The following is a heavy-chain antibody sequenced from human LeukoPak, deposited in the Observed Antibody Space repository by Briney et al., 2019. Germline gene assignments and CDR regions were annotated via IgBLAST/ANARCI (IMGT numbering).Heavy chain of an antibody. J-gene: IGHJ5*02. D-gene: IGHD2-15*01. V-gene: IGHV7-4-1*02. Sequence: GASVKVSCKASGYTFTNYAMNWVRQAPGQGLEWMGWINTNTGNPTYAQGFTGRFVFSLDTSVSTAYLQISSLKAEDTAVYYCASTYCSGGSCYSQYRTYNWFDPWGQGTLVTVSS. CDR2: INTNTGNP. CDR3: ASTYCSGGSCYSQYRTYNWFDP. CDR1: GYTFTNYA.